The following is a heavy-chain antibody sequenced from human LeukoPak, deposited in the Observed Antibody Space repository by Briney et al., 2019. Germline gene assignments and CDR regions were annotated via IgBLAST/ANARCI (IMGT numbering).Heavy chain of an antibody. J-gene: IGHJ4*02. V-gene: IGHV3-23*01. CDR3: ARGRPPRSSSSWHGGFDY. CDR1: GFTFDSYA. CDR2: VSRFGGTT. D-gene: IGHD6-13*01. Sequence: PGGSLRLSCAASGFTFDSYAMSWVRQAPGKGLEWVSAVSRFGGTTYYADSAKGRFTISRDNSKNTLYLQMNSLRAEDTAVYYCARGRPPRSSSSWHGGFDYWGQGTLVTVSS.